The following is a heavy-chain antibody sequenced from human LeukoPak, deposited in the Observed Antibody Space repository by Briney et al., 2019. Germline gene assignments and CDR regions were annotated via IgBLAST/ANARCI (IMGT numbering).Heavy chain of an antibody. V-gene: IGHV3-33*06. D-gene: IGHD5-24*01. J-gene: IGHJ4*02. Sequence: GGSLRLSCAASGFTFSSYGMHWVRRAPGKGLEWVAVIWYDGSNKYYADSVKGRFTISRDNSKNTLYLQMNSLRAEETAVYYCAKGERWLRLDYWGQGTLVTVSS. CDR1: GFTFSSYG. CDR3: AKGERWLRLDY. CDR2: IWYDGSNK.